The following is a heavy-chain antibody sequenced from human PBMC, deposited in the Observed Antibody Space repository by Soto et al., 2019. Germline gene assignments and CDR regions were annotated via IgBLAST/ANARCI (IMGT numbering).Heavy chain of an antibody. CDR3: ASDDRDGYLGREYFQH. V-gene: IGHV3-30-3*01. Sequence: QVQLVESGGGVVQPGRSLRLSCAASGFTFSSYAMHWVRQAPGKGLEWVAVISYDGSNKYYADSVKGRFTISRDNSKNTLYLQMNSLRAEDTAVYYCASDDRDGYLGREYFQHWGQGTLVTVSS. J-gene: IGHJ1*01. CDR2: ISYDGSNK. CDR1: GFTFSSYA. D-gene: IGHD5-12*01.